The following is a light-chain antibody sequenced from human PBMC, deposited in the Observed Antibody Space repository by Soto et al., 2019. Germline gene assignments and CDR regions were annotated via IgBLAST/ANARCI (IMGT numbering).Light chain of an antibody. CDR1: SSDVGGYNY. J-gene: IGLJ2*01. Sequence: QSVLTQPPSASGSPGQSVTISCTGTSSDVGGYNYVSWYQQHPGKAPKLMIYVVSKRPSGVPDRFSGSKSGNTASLTVSGLQAEDEADYYCSSYAGSNNFGVFGGGTKLTVL. V-gene: IGLV2-8*01. CDR2: VVS. CDR3: SSYAGSNNFGV.